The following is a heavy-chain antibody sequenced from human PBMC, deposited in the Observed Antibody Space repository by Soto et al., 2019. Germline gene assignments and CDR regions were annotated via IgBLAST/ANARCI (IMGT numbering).Heavy chain of an antibody. D-gene: IGHD3-10*01. CDR3: ARLGEGGFDY. CDR2: MYYSGST. V-gene: IGHV4-61*03. CDR1: GGSVSSGTYY. J-gene: IGHJ4*02. Sequence: QVQLQESGPGLVKPSETLSLTCTVSGGSVSSGTYYWSWIRQPPGKGLEWIGYMYYSGSTNYNPALTSRVTMSIDSSKNRFSLKLSSVTAADTAVYYCARLGEGGFDYWGQGTLVTVSS.